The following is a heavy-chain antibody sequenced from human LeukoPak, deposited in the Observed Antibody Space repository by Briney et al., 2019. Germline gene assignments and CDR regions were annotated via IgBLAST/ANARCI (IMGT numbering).Heavy chain of an antibody. CDR3: VKTQTHFGDYRRDY. J-gene: IGHJ4*02. CDR1: GFTFSSDV. Sequence: GGSLRLSCAASGFTFSSDVMSWVRQAPGKGLEWVSAISDSGGSTYYAESVKGRFTVSRDNSKNTLYMQMSTLRAEDTAVYYCVKTQTHFGDYRRDYWGQGTLVTVSS. CDR2: ISDSGGST. V-gene: IGHV3-23*01. D-gene: IGHD4-17*01.